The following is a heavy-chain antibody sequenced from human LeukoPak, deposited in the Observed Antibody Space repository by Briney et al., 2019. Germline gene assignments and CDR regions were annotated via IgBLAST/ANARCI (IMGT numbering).Heavy chain of an antibody. CDR3: ARSGLVGVSIDY. J-gene: IGHJ4*02. CDR1: GGSISGSSYY. D-gene: IGHD1-26*01. V-gene: IGHV4-39*07. Sequence: PSETLSLTCTVSGGSISGSSYYWGWIRQPPGKGLEWIGSIYYSGSTYYNPSLKSRVTISVDTSKNQFSLKLSSVTAADTAVYYCARSGLVGVSIDYWGQGTLVTVSS. CDR2: IYYSGST.